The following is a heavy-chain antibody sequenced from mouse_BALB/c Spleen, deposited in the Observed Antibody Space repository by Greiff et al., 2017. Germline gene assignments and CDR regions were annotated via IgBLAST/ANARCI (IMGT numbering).Heavy chain of an antibody. V-gene: IGHV5-9-4*01. Sequence: EVQLKESGGGLVKPGGSLKLSCAASGFTFSSYAMSWVRQSPEKRLEWVAEISSGGSYTYYPDTVTGRFTISRDNAKNTLYLEMSSLRSEDTAMYYCARVLYANYAMDYWGQGTSVTVSS. CDR2: ISSGGSYT. CDR3: ARVLYANYAMDY. J-gene: IGHJ4*01. D-gene: IGHD6-5*01. CDR1: GFTFSSYA.